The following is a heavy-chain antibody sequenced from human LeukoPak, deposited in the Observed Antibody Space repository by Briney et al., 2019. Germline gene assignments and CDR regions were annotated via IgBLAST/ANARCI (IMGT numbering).Heavy chain of an antibody. D-gene: IGHD3-10*01. J-gene: IGHJ5*02. CDR1: GGSFSGYY. CDR2: INHSGST. V-gene: IGHV4-34*01. CDR3: ARRSAWYYYGSGSWFDP. Sequence: SETLSLTCAVYGGSFSGYYWSWIRQPPGKGLEWIGEINHSGSTNYNPSLKSRVTISVDTSKNQFSLKLSSVTAANTAVYYCARRSAWYYYGSGSWFDPWGQGTLVTVSS.